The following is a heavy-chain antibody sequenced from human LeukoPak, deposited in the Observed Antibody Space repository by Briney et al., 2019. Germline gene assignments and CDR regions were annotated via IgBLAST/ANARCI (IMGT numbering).Heavy chain of an antibody. CDR2: ISGSGGST. CDR3: AKDGGEYYDILTGYYPRLYYMDV. V-gene: IGHV3-23*01. Sequence: GSPRLSCAASGFTFSSYGMSWVRQAPGKGLEWVSAISGSGGSTYYADSVKGRFTISRDNSKNTLYLQMNSLRAEDTAVYYCAKDGGEYYDILTGYYPRLYYMDVWGKGTTVTIS. CDR1: GFTFSSYG. J-gene: IGHJ6*03. D-gene: IGHD3-9*01.